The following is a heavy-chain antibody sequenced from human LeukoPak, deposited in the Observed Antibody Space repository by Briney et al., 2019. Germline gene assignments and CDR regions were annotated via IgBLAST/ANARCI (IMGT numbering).Heavy chain of an antibody. CDR2: IYYSGST. J-gene: IGHJ5*02. CDR1: GGSISSSSYY. V-gene: IGHV4-39*01. Sequence: SETLSLTCTVSGGSISSSSYYWGWIRQPPGTGLEWIGSIYYSGSTYYNPSLKSRVTISVDTSKNQFSLKLSSVTAADTAVYYCARQSYYYGSGSYRARASGWFDPWGQGTWSPSPQ. D-gene: IGHD3-10*01. CDR3: ARQSYYYGSGSYRARASGWFDP.